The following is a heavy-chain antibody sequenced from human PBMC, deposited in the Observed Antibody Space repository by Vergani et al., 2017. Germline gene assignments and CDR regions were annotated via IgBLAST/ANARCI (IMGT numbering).Heavy chain of an antibody. CDR1: GGTFSNYA. D-gene: IGHD3-9*01. Sequence: QVQLVQSGAEVKKPGSSVKVSCKTSGGTFSNYAINWVRQAPGQGLEWMGGIIPIFGTSNYAQKFQARVTITADESTSTAYMELSSLRSEDTAVYYCARVKSGAVXRSFDWLSQGAFDIWGQGTMVTVSS. CDR2: IIPIFGTS. J-gene: IGHJ3*02. V-gene: IGHV1-69*01. CDR3: ARVKSGAVXRSFDWLSQGAFDI.